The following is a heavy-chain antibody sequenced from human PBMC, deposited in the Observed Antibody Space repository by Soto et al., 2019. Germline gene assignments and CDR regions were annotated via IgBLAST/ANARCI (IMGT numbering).Heavy chain of an antibody. CDR2: IYYSGSP. V-gene: IGHV4-59*01. CDR1: GDSISPYY. J-gene: IGHJ4*02. Sequence: QVQLQESGPGLVKPSETLSLTCIVSGDSISPYYWTWIRQPPGKGLEWIGHIYYSGSPNYNPSHQSRVTISVDTSKSQFSLKLSSVTAADTAVYYCARDVSPTYGGRGMLVSVSS. CDR3: ARDVSPTY.